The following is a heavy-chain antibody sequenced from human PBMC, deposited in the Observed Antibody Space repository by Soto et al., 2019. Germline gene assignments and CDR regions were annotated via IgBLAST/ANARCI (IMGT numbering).Heavy chain of an antibody. Sequence: GESLKISCKASGYIFIDYWIGWVRQMPGKGLEWMGIVYPRDSDTKYSPSFQGQVTISADRSTGTAFLQWRSLTASDTALYYCARPPLPGYSIHFNSWGQGTLVTSPQ. D-gene: IGHD2-15*01. V-gene: IGHV5-51*01. CDR3: ARPPLPGYSIHFNS. CDR2: VYPRDSDT. CDR1: GYIFIDYW. J-gene: IGHJ4*02.